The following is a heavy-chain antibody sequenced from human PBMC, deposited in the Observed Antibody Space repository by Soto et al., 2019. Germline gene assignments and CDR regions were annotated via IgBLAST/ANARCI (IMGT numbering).Heavy chain of an antibody. D-gene: IGHD4-4*01. CDR3: TRRVRSTGLLDY. CDR2: VYYTGST. V-gene: IGHV4-39*01. J-gene: IGHJ4*02. Sequence: QLQLRESGPGLVKPSETLSLTCTVSGNSISGTSSFWAWIRQPPGKNLEWIGSVYYTGSTYHNSSLKSRVSITIDTSKNQFFLSLNSVTAADTAVYYCTRRVRSTGLLDYWGQGALVTVSS. CDR1: GNSISGTSSF.